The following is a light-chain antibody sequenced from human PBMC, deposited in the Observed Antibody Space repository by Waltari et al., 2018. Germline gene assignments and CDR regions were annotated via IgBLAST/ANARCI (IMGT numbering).Light chain of an antibody. CDR2: LTS. CDR1: QSVGRY. J-gene: IGKJ2*01. V-gene: IGKV1-39*01. CDR3: QQSEGIPYT. Sequence: DIQMTQSPSSLSASVGDRVTISCRASQSVGRYLNWYQQQPGEAPKLLIYLTSHLEGGVPPRFSGSGSETDFTLTISSLQPEDFATYHCQQSEGIPYTFGQGTKLEL.